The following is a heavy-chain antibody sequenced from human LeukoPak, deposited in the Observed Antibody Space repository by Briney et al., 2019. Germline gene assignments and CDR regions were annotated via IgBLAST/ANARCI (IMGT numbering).Heavy chain of an antibody. J-gene: IGHJ4*02. Sequence: GGSLTLSCAASGFTFSSYWMSWVRQAPGKGLEWVANIKQDGSEKYYVDSVKGRSTISRDNAKNSLKLQRNSLSAEDTPVYSCARATTVTTSPSGYFDYWGQGTLVTVSS. CDR2: IKQDGSEK. D-gene: IGHD4-17*01. CDR3: ARATTVTTSPSGYFDY. V-gene: IGHV3-7*04. CDR1: GFTFSSYW.